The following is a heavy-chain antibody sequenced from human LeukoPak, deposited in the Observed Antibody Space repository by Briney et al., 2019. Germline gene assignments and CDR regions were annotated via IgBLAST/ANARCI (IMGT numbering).Heavy chain of an antibody. J-gene: IGHJ6*03. Sequence: PGGSLRLSCAASGFTFSSYAMHWVRQAPGKGLEWVAVISYDGSNKYYADSVKGRFTISRDNSKNTLYLQMNSLRAEDTAVYYCAREGGTELMGVWGKGTTVTVSS. D-gene: IGHD1-1*01. CDR1: GFTFSSYA. V-gene: IGHV3-30*01. CDR3: AREGGTELMGV. CDR2: ISYDGSNK.